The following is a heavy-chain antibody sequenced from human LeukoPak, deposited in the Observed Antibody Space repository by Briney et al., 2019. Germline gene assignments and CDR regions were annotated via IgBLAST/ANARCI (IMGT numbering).Heavy chain of an antibody. CDR1: GYTFTSYY. D-gene: IGHD1-26*01. CDR2: INPGDGRT. CDR3: ARDLSGNHYGHFDY. J-gene: IGHJ4*02. Sequence: ASVKVSCKVSGYTFTSYYMHWVRQAPGQGLEWMGIINPGDGRTTYPQKFQGRVTMTRDTSTSTVYMGLSSLRSEDTAVYYCARDLSGNHYGHFDYWGQGTLVTVSS. V-gene: IGHV1-46*01.